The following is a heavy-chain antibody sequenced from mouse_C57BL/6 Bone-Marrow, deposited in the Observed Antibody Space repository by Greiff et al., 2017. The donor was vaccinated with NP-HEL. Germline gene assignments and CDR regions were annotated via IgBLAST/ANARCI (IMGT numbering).Heavy chain of an antibody. J-gene: IGHJ2*01. CDR1: GYTFTSYW. CDR2: IDPSDSYT. V-gene: IGHV1-50*01. Sequence: QVQLQQPGAELVKPGASVKLSCKASGYTFTSYWMQWVKQRPGQGLEWIGEIDPSDSYTNYNQKFKGKATLTVDTSSSTAYMQLSSLTSEDSAVYYSARINDGSRLDNWGQGTTLTVSS. CDR3: ARINDGSRLDN. D-gene: IGHD1-1*01.